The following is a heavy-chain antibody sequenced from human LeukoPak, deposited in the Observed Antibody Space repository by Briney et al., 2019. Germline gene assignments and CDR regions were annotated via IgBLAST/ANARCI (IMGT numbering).Heavy chain of an antibody. Sequence: GGSLRLSCAASGFTFSSYAMIWVRQAPGKGLEWVSAISGSGGSTYYADSVKGRFTISRDNSKNTLYLQINSLRAEDTTVYYCAKSWGEYYDYVWAGDYWGQGTLVTVSS. CDR2: ISGSGGST. CDR1: GFTFSSYA. V-gene: IGHV3-23*01. J-gene: IGHJ4*02. CDR3: AKSWGEYYDYVWAGDY. D-gene: IGHD3-16*01.